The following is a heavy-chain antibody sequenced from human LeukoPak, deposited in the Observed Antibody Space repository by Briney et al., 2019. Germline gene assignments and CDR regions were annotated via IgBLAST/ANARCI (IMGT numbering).Heavy chain of an antibody. J-gene: IGHJ3*02. Sequence: GASVKVSCKASGYTFTGYYMHWVRQAPGQGLEWMGWINPNSGGTNYAQKFQGRVTMTRDTSISTAYMELSRLRSDDTAVYYCARGTMEGVLRYFDWLLSGAFDIWGQGTMVTVSS. D-gene: IGHD3-9*01. CDR3: ARGTMEGVLRYFDWLLSGAFDI. CDR1: GYTFTGYY. CDR2: INPNSGGT. V-gene: IGHV1-2*02.